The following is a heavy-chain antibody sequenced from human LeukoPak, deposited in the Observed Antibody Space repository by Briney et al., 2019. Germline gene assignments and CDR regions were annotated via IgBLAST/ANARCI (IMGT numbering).Heavy chain of an antibody. CDR3: ARESVVTQWLVPSYPYYFDY. CDR1: GYTFTSYA. J-gene: IGHJ4*02. Sequence: ASVKVSCKASGYTFTSYAMNWVRQAPGQGLEWMGWINANTGNPTYAQGFTGRFVFSLDTSVSTAYLQISSLKAEDTAVYYCARESVVTQWLVPSYPYYFDYWGQGTLVTVSS. CDR2: INANTGNP. V-gene: IGHV7-4-1*02. D-gene: IGHD6-19*01.